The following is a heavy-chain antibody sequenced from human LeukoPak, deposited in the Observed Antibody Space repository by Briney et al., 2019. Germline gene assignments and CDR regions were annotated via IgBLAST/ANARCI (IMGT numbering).Heavy chain of an antibody. J-gene: IGHJ4*02. CDR3: AKGGYSGYDYVDY. CDR2: ISASGGST. V-gene: IGHV3-23*01. Sequence: PSGGSLRLPCAASGFTFSSYGMSWVRQAPGKGLEWVSGISASGGSTYYADSVKGRFTISRDNSKNTLYLQMNSLRAEDTAVYYCAKGGYSGYDYVDYWGQGTLVTVSS. D-gene: IGHD5-12*01. CDR1: GFTFSSYG.